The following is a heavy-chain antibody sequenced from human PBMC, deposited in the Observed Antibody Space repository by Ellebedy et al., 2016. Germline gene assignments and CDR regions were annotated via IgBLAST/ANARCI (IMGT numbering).Heavy chain of an antibody. CDR3: ATLTIPGGSDS. V-gene: IGHV4-4*07. CDR1: DDSISSYY. J-gene: IGHJ4*02. Sequence: SETLSLTXTVSDDSISSYYWSWIRQPAGKGLEWIGRIYTSGNTIYNPSFKSRVTMSVDTSKNHFSLELSSVTAADTAVYYCATLTIPGGSDSWGQGTLVTVSS. CDR2: IYTSGNT. D-gene: IGHD3-3*01.